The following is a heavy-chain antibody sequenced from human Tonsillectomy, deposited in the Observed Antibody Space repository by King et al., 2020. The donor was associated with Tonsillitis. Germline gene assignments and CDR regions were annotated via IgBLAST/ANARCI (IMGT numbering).Heavy chain of an antibody. J-gene: IGHJ4*02. CDR2: ISWNSGII. CDR3: AKAPSGIGDYFDY. V-gene: IGHV3-9*01. D-gene: IGHD3-10*01. Sequence: QLVQSGGGLVQPGRSLRLSCAASGFTFDDYAMHWVRQAPEKGLEWVSGISWNSGIIGYADSVRGRFTISRDSAKDSLYLQMNSLRAEDTALYYCAKAPSGIGDYFDYWGQGTLVTVSS. CDR1: GFTFDDYA.